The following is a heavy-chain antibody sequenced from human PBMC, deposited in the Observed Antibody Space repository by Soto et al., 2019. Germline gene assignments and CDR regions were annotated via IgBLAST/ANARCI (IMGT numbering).Heavy chain of an antibody. J-gene: IGHJ6*02. V-gene: IGHV3-21*01. CDR1: GFTFSSYS. CDR2: ISSSSSYI. Sequence: ESGGGLVKPGGSLRLSCAASGFTFSSYSMNWVRQAPGKGLEWVSSISSSSSYIYYADSVKGRFTISRDNAKNSLYLQMNSLRAEDTAVYYCAREEAGNYYYGMDVWGQGTTVTVSS. CDR3: AREEAGNYYYGMDV.